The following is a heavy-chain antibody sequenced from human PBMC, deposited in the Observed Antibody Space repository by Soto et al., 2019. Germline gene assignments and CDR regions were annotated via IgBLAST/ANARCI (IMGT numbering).Heavy chain of an antibody. CDR1: GFTFGDYP. V-gene: IGHV3-49*04. Sequence: GGSLRLSCTASGFTFGDYPMNWVRQAPGKGLEWVGFIRGKAYGGTTEYAASVKGRFTISRDDSKSIAYLQMNSLKTDDTAVYHCSREADYYYGTGEFDCWGQGTLVTVSS. J-gene: IGHJ4*02. CDR3: SREADYYYGTGEFDC. D-gene: IGHD3-10*01. CDR2: IRGKAYGGTT.